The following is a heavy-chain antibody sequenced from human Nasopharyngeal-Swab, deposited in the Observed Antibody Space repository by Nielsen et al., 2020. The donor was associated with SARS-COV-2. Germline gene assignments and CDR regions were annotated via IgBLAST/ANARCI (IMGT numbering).Heavy chain of an antibody. V-gene: IGHV3-48*03. CDR2: ISSSGSTI. J-gene: IGHJ6*02. CDR3: VKADRYYDILTGYPLTDYYYYGMDV. Sequence: GESLQISCAASGFTFSSYEMNWVRQAPGKGLEWVSYISSSGSTIYYADSVKGRFTISRDNSKNTLYLQMSSLRAEDTAVYYCVKADRYYDILTGYPLTDYYYYGMDVWGQGTTVTVSS. D-gene: IGHD3-9*01. CDR1: GFTFSSYE.